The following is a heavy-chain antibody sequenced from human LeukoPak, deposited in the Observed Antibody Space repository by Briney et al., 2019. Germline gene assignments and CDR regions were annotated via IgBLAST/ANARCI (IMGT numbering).Heavy chain of an antibody. CDR1: GGSISSSSYY. V-gene: IGHV4-39*07. D-gene: IGHD2-2*01. CDR2: IYYSGST. Sequence: SETLSLTCTVSGGSISSSSYYWGWIRQPPGKGLEWIGSIYYSGSTYYNPSLKSRVTISVDTSKNQFSLKLSSVTAADTAVYYCARDLGSLVVPAAVQQLNAFDIWGQGTMVTVSS. J-gene: IGHJ3*02. CDR3: ARDLGSLVVPAAVQQLNAFDI.